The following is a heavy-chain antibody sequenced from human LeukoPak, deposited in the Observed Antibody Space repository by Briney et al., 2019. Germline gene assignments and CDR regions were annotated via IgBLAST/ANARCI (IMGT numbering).Heavy chain of an antibody. Sequence: ASVKVSCKASGYTFTSYGISWVRQAPGQGLEWMGWISPHNGDTKYAQKVQDRVTMTTDTSTSTAYMELRRLTSDDTAVYYCARGGSGGSGGWFDPWGQGTRVTVSS. J-gene: IGHJ5*02. V-gene: IGHV1-18*01. CDR3: ARGGSGGSGGWFDP. CDR2: ISPHNGDT. D-gene: IGHD2-15*01. CDR1: GYTFTSYG.